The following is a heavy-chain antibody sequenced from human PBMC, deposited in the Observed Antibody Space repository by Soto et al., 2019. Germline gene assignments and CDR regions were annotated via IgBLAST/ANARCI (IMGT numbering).Heavy chain of an antibody. J-gene: IGHJ3*02. CDR3: AKDPSDYDFWSGYNTDDAFDI. CDR1: GFTFSSYA. CDR2: ISGSGGST. D-gene: IGHD3-3*01. V-gene: IGHV3-23*01. Sequence: VQLLESGGGLVQPGGSRRLSCAASGFTFSSYAMSWVRQAPGKGLEWVSAISGSGGSTYYSDSVKGRFTISRDNSKNTLYLQMNSLRAEDTAVYYCAKDPSDYDFWSGYNTDDAFDIWGQGTMVTVSS.